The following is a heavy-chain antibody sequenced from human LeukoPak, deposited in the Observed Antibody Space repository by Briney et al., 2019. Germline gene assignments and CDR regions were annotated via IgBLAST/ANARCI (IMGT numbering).Heavy chain of an antibody. CDR2: INPNSGGT. J-gene: IGHJ5*02. D-gene: IGHD5-18*01. CDR1: GYTFTGYY. V-gene: IGHV1-2*02. Sequence: ASVKVSCKASGYTFTGYYMHWVRQAPGQGLEWMGWINPNSGGTNYAQKFQGRVTMTRDTSISTAYMELSRLRSDDTAVYYCARVWSTGYSYGTNWFDPWGQGTLVTVSS. CDR3: ARVWSTGYSYGTNWFDP.